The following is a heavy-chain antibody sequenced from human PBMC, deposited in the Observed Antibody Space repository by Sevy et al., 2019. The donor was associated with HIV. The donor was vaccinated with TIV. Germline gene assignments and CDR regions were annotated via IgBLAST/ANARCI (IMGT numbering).Heavy chain of an antibody. J-gene: IGHJ4*02. CDR2: ISWNSGRI. CDR3: AKDMRASGSHASVNY. Sequence: GGYLRLSCAASGFTFDDYGMHWVRQAPGKGLEWVSGISWNSGRIDYADSVKGRFTISRDNAKNSLYLQMNSLRAEDTALYSCAKDMRASGSHASVNYWGQGTLVTVSS. CDR1: GFTFDDYG. V-gene: IGHV3-9*01. D-gene: IGHD1-26*01.